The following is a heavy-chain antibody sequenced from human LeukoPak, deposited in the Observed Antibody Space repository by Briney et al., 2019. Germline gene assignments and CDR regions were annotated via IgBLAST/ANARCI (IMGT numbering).Heavy chain of an antibody. CDR3: ARNALYSSSSPGAYYYYYMDV. CDR2: IYHSGST. J-gene: IGHJ6*03. D-gene: IGHD6-6*01. V-gene: IGHV4-61*08. CDR1: GGSISSGGYY. Sequence: SETLSLTCTVSGGSISSGGYYWSWIRQPPGKGLEWIGYIYHSGSTNYNPSLKSRVTISVDTSKNQFSLKLSSVTAADTAVYYCARNALYSSSSPGAYYYYYMDVWGKGTTVTVSS.